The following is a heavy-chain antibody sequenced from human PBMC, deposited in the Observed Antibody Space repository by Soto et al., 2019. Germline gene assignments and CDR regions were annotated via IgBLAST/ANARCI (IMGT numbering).Heavy chain of an antibody. CDR1: GFTFSSYA. CDR2: ISYDGSNK. CDR3: ARDLGVTTKGKYYYGMDV. Sequence: PGGSLRLSCAASGFTFSSYAMHWVRQAPGKGLEWVAVISYDGSNKYYADSVKGRFTISRDNSKNTLYLQMNSLRAEDTAVYYCARDLGVTTKGKYYYGMDVWGQGTTATVSS. J-gene: IGHJ6*02. V-gene: IGHV3-30-3*01. D-gene: IGHD4-4*01.